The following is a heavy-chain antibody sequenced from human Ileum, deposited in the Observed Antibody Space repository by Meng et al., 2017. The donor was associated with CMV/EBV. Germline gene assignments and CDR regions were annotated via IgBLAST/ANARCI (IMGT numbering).Heavy chain of an antibody. CDR1: GFTFRDFA. J-gene: IGHJ6*02. Sequence: GESLKISCTASGFTFRDFAMLWVRQAPGKGLEWVAVISYDGRKTYYGDSVQGRFTISRDNSKNTVSLQMASLRPEDTAEYFCARSVQPIYYYYGMDVWGQGTRVTVSS. D-gene: IGHD2-2*01. V-gene: IGHV3-30*04. CDR3: ARSVQPIYYYYGMDV. CDR2: ISYDGRKT.